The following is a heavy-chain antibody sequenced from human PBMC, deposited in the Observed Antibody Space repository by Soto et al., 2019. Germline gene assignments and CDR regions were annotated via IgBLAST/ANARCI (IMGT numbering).Heavy chain of an antibody. CDR3: ARAIVVTIGGMDV. V-gene: IGHV4-30-4*01. CDR2: IYYSGST. D-gene: IGHD5-12*01. Sequence: QVQLQESGPGLVKPSQTLSLTCTVSGGSINSADYYWSWVRQPPGKGLERIGYIYYSGSTYLNPSLKSRGSISKDTSRNQFSLRLSSVTAADTAVYYCARAIVVTIGGMDVWGQGTTVTVSS. J-gene: IGHJ6*02. CDR1: GGSINSADYY.